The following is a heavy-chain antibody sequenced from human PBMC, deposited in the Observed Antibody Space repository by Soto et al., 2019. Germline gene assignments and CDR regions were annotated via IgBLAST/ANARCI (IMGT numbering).Heavy chain of an antibody. CDR1: GFTFSNAW. CDR2: IKSKTDGGTT. J-gene: IGHJ6*02. Sequence: LGGSLRLSCAASGFTFSNAWMSWVRQAPGKGLEWVGRIKSKTDGGTTDYAAPVKGRFTISRDDSKNTLYLQMNSLKTEDTTVYYCTTVGVGPYSNYAIYFYYGMDVWGQGTTVTVSS. D-gene: IGHD4-4*01. V-gene: IGHV3-15*01. CDR3: TTVGVGPYSNYAIYFYYGMDV.